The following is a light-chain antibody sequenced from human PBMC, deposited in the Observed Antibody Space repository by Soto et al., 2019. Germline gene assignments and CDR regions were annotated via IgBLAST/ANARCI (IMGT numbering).Light chain of an antibody. CDR1: QSINTY. CDR3: QQRRSWQVT. J-gene: IGKJ5*01. CDR2: DAS. Sequence: ENVLTQSPATLSLSPGEVATLSCSASQSINTYLPWYQQNPGQPPRRLIYDASKWATGIPARFSGSGSGTNFTLTISSLEPEDFAVYYCQQRRSWQVTFGQGTRLEIK. V-gene: IGKV3D-11*02.